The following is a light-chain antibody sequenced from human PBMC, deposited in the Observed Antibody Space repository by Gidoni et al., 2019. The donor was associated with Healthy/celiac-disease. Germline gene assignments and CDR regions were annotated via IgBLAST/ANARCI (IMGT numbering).Light chain of an antibody. J-gene: IGKJ2*01. CDR1: QRVSSY. CDR3: QQRSNWPYT. V-gene: IGKV3-11*01. Sequence: EIVLTQSPAPLSLSPGERATLACRASQRVSSYLAWYQQKPGQAPRLLIYDASNRATGIPARFSGSGSGTDFTLTSSSLEPEDFAVYSCQQRSNWPYTFGQGTKLEI. CDR2: DAS.